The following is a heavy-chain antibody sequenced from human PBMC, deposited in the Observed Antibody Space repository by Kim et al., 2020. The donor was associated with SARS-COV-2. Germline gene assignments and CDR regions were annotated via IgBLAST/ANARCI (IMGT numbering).Heavy chain of an antibody. Sequence: GGSLRLSCAASGFTFSSYAMSWVRQAPGKGLEWVSAISGSGGSTYYADSVKGRFTISRDNSKNTLYLQMNSLRAEDTAVYYCAKDSPGAGRSSGWPPRGPFDYWGQGTLVTVSS. CDR1: GFTFSSYA. D-gene: IGHD6-19*01. V-gene: IGHV3-23*01. CDR2: ISGSGGST. J-gene: IGHJ4*02. CDR3: AKDSPGAGRSSGWPPRGPFDY.